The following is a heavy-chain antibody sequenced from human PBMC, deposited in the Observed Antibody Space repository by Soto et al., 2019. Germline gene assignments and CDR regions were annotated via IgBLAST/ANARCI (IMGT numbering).Heavy chain of an antibody. CDR3: ATAVYSSASIVVRPSYKVFYYFDV. J-gene: IGHJ6*03. CDR2: MNPNSGNT. Sequence: ASVKVSCKASGYTFTSYDINWVRQATGQGLEWMGWMNPNSGNTGYAQKFQGRVTMTRNTSISTAYMELSSLRSEDTAVYYCATAVYSSASIVVRPSYKVFYYFDVWGKGTMVTVSS. CDR1: GYTFTSYD. D-gene: IGHD2-2*01. V-gene: IGHV1-8*01.